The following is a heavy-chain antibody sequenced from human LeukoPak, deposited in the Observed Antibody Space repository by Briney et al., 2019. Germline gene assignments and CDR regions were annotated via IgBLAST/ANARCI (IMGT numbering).Heavy chain of an antibody. J-gene: IGHJ3*01. Sequence: PGGSLRLSCAASGFTFSSYSMNWVRQAPGKGLEWVSAISGSGGSTNYADSVKDRFTISRDNSKNTLYLQMNSLRAEDTAVFYCAKIYRAHGDYHSFDVWGQGTMVTVSS. CDR1: GFTFSSYS. CDR2: ISGSGGST. CDR3: AKIYRAHGDYHSFDV. V-gene: IGHV3-23*01. D-gene: IGHD4-17*01.